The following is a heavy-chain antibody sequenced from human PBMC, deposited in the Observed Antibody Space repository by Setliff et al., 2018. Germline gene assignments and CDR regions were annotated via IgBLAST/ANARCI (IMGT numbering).Heavy chain of an antibody. D-gene: IGHD2-2*01. CDR1: GGSISSGSYY. Sequence: SETLSLTCTVSGGSISSGSYYWSWIRQPAGKGLEWIGHIYTSGSTNYNPSLKSRVTISVDTSKNQFSRKLSSVTAADTAVYYCATNPYQLLNFDYWGQGTLVTVSS. CDR2: IYTSGST. V-gene: IGHV4-61*09. J-gene: IGHJ4*02. CDR3: ATNPYQLLNFDY.